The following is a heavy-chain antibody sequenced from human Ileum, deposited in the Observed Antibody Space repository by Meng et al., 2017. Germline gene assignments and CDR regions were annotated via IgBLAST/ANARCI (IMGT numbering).Heavy chain of an antibody. Sequence: QVQRQESGPGLVKPSETLSLACTGSGDSLGTHYWSWIRQPPGKGLEWIGYVFYSGSTNYNPSLKSRVAISVDTSKNQVSLKLTSVTAADTAVYYCARSFHESSWGSYRYLFGLWGQGALVTVSS. J-gene: IGHJ4*02. V-gene: IGHV4-59*11. CDR1: GDSLGTHY. CDR3: ARSFHESSWGSYRYLFGL. CDR2: VFYSGST. D-gene: IGHD3-16*01.